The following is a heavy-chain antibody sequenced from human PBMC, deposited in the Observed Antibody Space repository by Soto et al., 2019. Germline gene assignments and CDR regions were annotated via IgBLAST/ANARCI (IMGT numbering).Heavy chain of an antibody. CDR1: GGSIISSRYY. CDR3: ATRIAAAVKTGYYYGMDV. Sequence: SETLSLTCTVSGGSIISSRYYWVWIRQPPGKGLEWIGSIYYSGSTYYNPSLKSRVTISVDTSKNQFSLKLSSVTAADTAVYYCATRIAAAVKTGYYYGMDVWGQGTTVTVSS. J-gene: IGHJ6*02. V-gene: IGHV4-39*01. CDR2: IYYSGST. D-gene: IGHD6-13*01.